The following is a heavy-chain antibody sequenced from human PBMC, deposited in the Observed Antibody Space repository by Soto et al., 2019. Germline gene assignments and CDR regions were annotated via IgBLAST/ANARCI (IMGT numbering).Heavy chain of an antibody. D-gene: IGHD6-13*01. CDR1: GGPISSYY. CDR3: ARERYFRGSSSWYVDY. Sequence: QVQLQESGPGLVKPSETLSLTCTVSGGPISSYYWSWIRQPAGKGLEWIGRIYTSGSTNYNPSLKSRITMSVDTSKSQFSLKLSSVTAADTAVYYCARERYFRGSSSWYVDYWGQGTLVTVSS. CDR2: IYTSGST. J-gene: IGHJ4*02. V-gene: IGHV4-4*07.